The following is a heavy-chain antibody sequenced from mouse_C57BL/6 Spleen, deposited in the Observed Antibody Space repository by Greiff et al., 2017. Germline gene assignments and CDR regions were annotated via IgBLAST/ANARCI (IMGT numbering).Heavy chain of an antibody. D-gene: IGHD4-1*01. Sequence: QVQLQQPGPELVKPGASVKISCKASGYAFSSSWMNWVKQRPGKGLEWIGRIYPGDGDTNYNGKFKGKATLTADKSSSTAYMQLSSLTSEDSAVYFCARGTGREVAYWGQGTLVTVSA. CDR1: GYAFSSSW. V-gene: IGHV1-82*01. CDR3: ARGTGREVAY. CDR2: IYPGDGDT. J-gene: IGHJ3*01.